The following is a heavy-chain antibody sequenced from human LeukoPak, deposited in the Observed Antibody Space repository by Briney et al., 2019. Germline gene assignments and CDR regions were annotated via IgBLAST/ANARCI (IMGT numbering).Heavy chain of an antibody. V-gene: IGHV4-59*01. Sequence: SETLSLTCTVSGGSISSYYWSWIRQPPGKGLEWIGYIYYSGRTNYNPSLKSRVTISVDTSKNQFSLKLSSVTAAGTAVYYCARGNSGYDLDYWGQGTLVTVSS. J-gene: IGHJ4*02. CDR1: GGSISSYY. D-gene: IGHD5-12*01. CDR3: ARGNSGYDLDY. CDR2: IYYSGRT.